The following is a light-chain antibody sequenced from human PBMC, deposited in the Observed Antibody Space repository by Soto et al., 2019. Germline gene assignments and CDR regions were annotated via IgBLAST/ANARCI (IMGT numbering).Light chain of an antibody. CDR1: QSVSSNY. CDR2: GAS. J-gene: IGKJ1*01. CDR3: QQYGSSPPT. Sequence: EIVLXQXPXTLSLSPGERATLSCRASQSVSSNYLAWYQRKPGQAPRLLIYGASNRATGIPNRFSGSGSGTDFTLTITRLEPEDCVVYYCQQYGSSPPTFGQGTKVEI. V-gene: IGKV3-20*01.